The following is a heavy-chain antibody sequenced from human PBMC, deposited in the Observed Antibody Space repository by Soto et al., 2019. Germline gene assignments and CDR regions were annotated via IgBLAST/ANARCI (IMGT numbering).Heavy chain of an antibody. Sequence: EVQLVESGGGFVQPGGSLRLSCAASGFTFSDHYMDWVRQAPGKGLEWVGRSRSKGDRYTTEYAASVKGRFTVSRDDSKNSLYLQMNSLKSEDTAVYFCTRSGFTCSGSYCYYDYWGQGTLVTVSS. CDR2: SRSKGDRYTT. CDR3: TRSGFTCSGSYCYYDY. J-gene: IGHJ4*02. D-gene: IGHD2-15*01. V-gene: IGHV3-72*01. CDR1: GFTFSDHY.